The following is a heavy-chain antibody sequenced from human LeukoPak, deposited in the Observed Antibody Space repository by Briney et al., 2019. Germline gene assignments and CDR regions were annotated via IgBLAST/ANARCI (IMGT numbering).Heavy chain of an antibody. Sequence: LTGGSLRLSCAASGFIISSSYMSWVRQVPGKGLEWVSCIYGADTIYYADFVKDRFTISRDSNRNILYLQMNSLRAEDTAVYYCARGARGAYFDYWGQGTLVTVSS. CDR2: IYGADTI. V-gene: IGHV3-66*01. CDR1: GFIISSSY. J-gene: IGHJ4*02. CDR3: ARGARGAYFDY. D-gene: IGHD4/OR15-4a*01.